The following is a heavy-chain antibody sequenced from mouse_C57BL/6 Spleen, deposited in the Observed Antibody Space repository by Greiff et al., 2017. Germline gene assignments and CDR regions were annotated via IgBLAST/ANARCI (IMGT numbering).Heavy chain of an antibody. V-gene: IGHV5-16*01. CDR1: GFTFSDYY. D-gene: IGHD2-1*01. CDR2: INYDGSST. J-gene: IGHJ2*01. CDR3: ARASMVTTYYFDY. Sequence: EVKVVESEGGLVQPGSSMKLSCTASGFTFSDYYMAWVRQVPEKGLEWVANINYDGSSTYYLDSLKSRFIISRDNAKNILYLQMSSLKSEDTATYYGARASMVTTYYFDYWGQGTTLTVSS.